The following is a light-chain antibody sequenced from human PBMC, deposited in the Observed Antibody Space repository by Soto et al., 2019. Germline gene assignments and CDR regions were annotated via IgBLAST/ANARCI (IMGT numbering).Light chain of an antibody. CDR1: SSDVGGYNY. V-gene: IGLV2-11*01. Sequence: QSVLTQPRSVSGSPGQSVTISCTGTSSDVGGYNYVSWYQQHPGKAPKLMIYDVGKRPSGVPDRFSGSKSDNTASLTISGLQAEDEADYYCCSYAGSYTRGFGTGTKVTVL. CDR2: DVG. CDR3: CSYAGSYTRG. J-gene: IGLJ1*01.